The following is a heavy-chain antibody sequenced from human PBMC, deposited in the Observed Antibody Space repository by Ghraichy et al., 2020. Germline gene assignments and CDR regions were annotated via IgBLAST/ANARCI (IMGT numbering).Heavy chain of an antibody. CDR1: GFTFSDYY. V-gene: IGHV3-11*01. D-gene: IGHD1-26*01. Sequence: GESLNISCAASGFTFSDYYMSWIRQAPGKGLEWVSYISSSGSTIYYADSVKGRFTISRDNAKNSLYLQMNSLRAEDTAVYYCASRSSGSYVEWDPYDYWGQGTLVTVSS. J-gene: IGHJ4*02. CDR3: ASRSSGSYVEWDPYDY. CDR2: ISSSGSTI.